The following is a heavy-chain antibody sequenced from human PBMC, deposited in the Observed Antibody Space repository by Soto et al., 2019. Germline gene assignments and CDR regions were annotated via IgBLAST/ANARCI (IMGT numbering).Heavy chain of an antibody. Sequence: GGSLRLSCAASGFTFSSYGMHWARQAPGKGLEWVAVISYDGSNKYYAGSVKGRFTISRDNSKNTLYLQMNSLRAEDTAVYYCAKDVDSSGPDYWGQGTLVTVSS. CDR2: ISYDGSNK. CDR3: AKDVDSSGPDY. D-gene: IGHD3-22*01. V-gene: IGHV3-30*18. CDR1: GFTFSSYG. J-gene: IGHJ4*02.